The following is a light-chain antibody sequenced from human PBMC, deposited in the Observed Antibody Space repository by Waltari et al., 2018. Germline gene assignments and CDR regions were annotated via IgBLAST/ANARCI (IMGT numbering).Light chain of an antibody. CDR1: QSVSSY. CDR3: QQRSNWPLALT. V-gene: IGKV3-11*01. J-gene: IGKJ4*01. Sequence: EIVLTQSPATLSLSPGERATLSCRASQSVSSYLAWYQQKPGQAPRLLSYDASNRATGIPARFSGSVSGTDFTLTISSLEPEDFAVYYCQQRSNWPLALTFGGGTKVEIK. CDR2: DAS.